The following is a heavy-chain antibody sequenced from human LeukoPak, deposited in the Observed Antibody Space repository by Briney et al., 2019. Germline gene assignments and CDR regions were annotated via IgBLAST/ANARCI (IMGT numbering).Heavy chain of an antibody. V-gene: IGHV3-21*01. CDR3: ARDGRGDYDFDY. CDR2: ISSSSSYI. CDR1: GFTFSSYS. J-gene: IGHJ4*02. Sequence: PGGSLRLSCAASGFTFSSYSMNWVRQAPGKGLEWVSSISSSSSYIYYADSVKGRFTISRDNAKNSLYLQMNSLRAEDTAVYYCARDGRGDYDFDYWGQGTLVTVSS. D-gene: IGHD4-17*01.